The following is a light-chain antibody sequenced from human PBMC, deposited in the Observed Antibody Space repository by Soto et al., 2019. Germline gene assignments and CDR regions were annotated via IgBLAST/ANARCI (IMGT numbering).Light chain of an antibody. V-gene: IGKV3-11*01. J-gene: IGKJ2*01. CDR2: DAS. CDR1: QSVSSY. Sequence: EIVLTQSPATLSLSPGERATLSCRASQSVSSYLAWYQQKPGQPPRLLIYDASNRATGIPARFSGSGSGTDFPLTISSLEPEDFAVYYCQQRSNWPPTFGQGTKLEIK. CDR3: QQRSNWPPT.